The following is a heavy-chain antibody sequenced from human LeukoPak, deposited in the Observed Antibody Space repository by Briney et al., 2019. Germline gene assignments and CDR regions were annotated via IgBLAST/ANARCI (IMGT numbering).Heavy chain of an antibody. CDR2: INPNSGGT. V-gene: IGHV1/OR15-1*04. J-gene: IGHJ4*02. CDR1: GYIFTDYY. D-gene: IGHD6-6*01. Sequence: ASVKVSCKASGYIFTDYYMHWVRQAPGQELGWMGRINPNSGGTNYAQKFQGRVTMTRDTSTSTVYMELSSLRSDDTAVYYCARTAARRFDYWGQGTLVTVSS. CDR3: ARTAARRFDY.